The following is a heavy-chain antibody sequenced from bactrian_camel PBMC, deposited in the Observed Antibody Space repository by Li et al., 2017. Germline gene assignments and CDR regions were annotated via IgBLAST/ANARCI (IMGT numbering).Heavy chain of an antibody. Sequence: VQLVESGGGSVQAGGSLKLSCVVSGYTCVGWFRQAPGKEREGVATKGSDGRSTYADSVKDRFTISKDNAKNTLYLQMNSLKPEDTAMYYCAANYGRSRCPTSWFEYVYRGQGTQVTVS. CDR2: KGSDGRS. V-gene: IGHV3S55*01. D-gene: IGHD2*01. J-gene: IGHJ4*01. CDR3: AANYGRSRCPTSWFEYVY. CDR1: GYTCV.